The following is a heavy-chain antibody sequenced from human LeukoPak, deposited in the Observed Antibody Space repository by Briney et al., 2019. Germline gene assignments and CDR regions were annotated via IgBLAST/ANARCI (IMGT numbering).Heavy chain of an antibody. CDR2: INPNSGGT. J-gene: IGHJ4*02. CDR3: AREVVGARLEY. D-gene: IGHD1-26*01. V-gene: IGHV1-2*02. Sequence: ASVKVSCKASGYTFTGYYMHWVRQAPGQGLEWMGWINPNSGGTNYAQMFQGRVTMTRDTSISTAYMALSRLRSDDTAVYYCAREVVGARLEYWGQGTLVTVSS. CDR1: GYTFTGYY.